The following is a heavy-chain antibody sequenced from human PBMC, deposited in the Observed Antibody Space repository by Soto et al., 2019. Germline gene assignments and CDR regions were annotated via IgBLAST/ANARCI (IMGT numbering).Heavy chain of an antibody. CDR3: ARVSKLVAPKDGKSAYFYAMDV. CDR1: GVSITSYF. Sequence: SETLSLTCTVSGVSITSYFWSWIRQTPGKGLDWIGSISFSGATYSNPSLKGRAALSVDTSENHLSLTLNSVTSADTAVYFCARVSKLVAPKDGKSAYFYAMDVWGHGTTVTVSS. D-gene: IGHD6-6*01. J-gene: IGHJ6*02. V-gene: IGHV4-59*01. CDR2: ISFSGAT.